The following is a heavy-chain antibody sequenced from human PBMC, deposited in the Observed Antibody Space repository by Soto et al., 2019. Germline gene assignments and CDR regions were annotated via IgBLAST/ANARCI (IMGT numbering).Heavy chain of an antibody. V-gene: IGHV1-18*01. CDR2: ISAYNGNT. J-gene: IGHJ4*02. D-gene: IGHD3-22*01. CDR1: GYTFTRYG. Sequence: QVQLVQSGAEVKKPGASVKVSCKASGYTFTRYGISWVRQAPGQGLEWMGWISAYNGNTNYAQKLQGRVTMTTDTSTSTAYMELRSLRSEDTAVYYCARGRYYYDSSGYYPPVNDYWGQGTLVTVSS. CDR3: ARGRYYYDSSGYYPPVNDY.